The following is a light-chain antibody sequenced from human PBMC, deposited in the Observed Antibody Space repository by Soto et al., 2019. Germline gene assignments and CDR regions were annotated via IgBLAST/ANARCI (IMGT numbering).Light chain of an antibody. CDR3: QQYGRSLT. J-gene: IGKJ4*01. CDR2: DAS. V-gene: IGKV3-20*01. CDR1: QSVTNSY. Sequence: EIVLTQSPGTLSLSPGERATLSCRASQSVTNSYLAWYQQKPGQAPRLFIYDASRRATGIPDRFSGSGSGTDFTLTSRRLQPEDFAVYYCQQYGRSLTFGGGTKVEIK.